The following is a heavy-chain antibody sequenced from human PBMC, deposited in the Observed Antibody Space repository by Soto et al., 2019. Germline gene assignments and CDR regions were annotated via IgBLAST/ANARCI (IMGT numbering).Heavy chain of an antibody. D-gene: IGHD5-18*01. CDR3: ATVNGGPYSYGFEYDY. CDR1: GYTLTDLS. CDR2: FDPEDGET. J-gene: IGHJ4*02. Sequence: ASVKVSCKVSGYTLTDLSMHWVRQAPGKGLEWMGGFDPEDGETIYAQKFQGRVTMTEDTSTDTAYMELSSLRSDDTAVYYCATVNGGPYSYGFEYDYWGQGTLVTVSS. V-gene: IGHV1-24*01.